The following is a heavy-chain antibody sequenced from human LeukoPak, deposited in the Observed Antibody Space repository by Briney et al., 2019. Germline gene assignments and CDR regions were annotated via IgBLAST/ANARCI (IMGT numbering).Heavy chain of an antibody. J-gene: IGHJ3*02. CDR3: ARPSDNDYSNYRLHDAFDI. CDR2: IYPGDSDT. Sequence: GESLKISCKGSGYSFTSYWIGWVRQMLGKGLEWMGIIYPGDSDTRYSPSFQGQVTISADKSISTAYLQWSSLKASDTAMYYCARPSDNDYSNYRLHDAFDIWGQGTMVTVSS. V-gene: IGHV5-51*01. D-gene: IGHD4-11*01. CDR1: GYSFTSYW.